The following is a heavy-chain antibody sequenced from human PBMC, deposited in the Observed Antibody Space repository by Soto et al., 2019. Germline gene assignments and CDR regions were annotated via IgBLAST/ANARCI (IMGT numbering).Heavy chain of an antibody. CDR3: AAPYGSGSYYNGFDY. V-gene: IGHV1-69*12. CDR2: IIPIFGTA. D-gene: IGHD3-10*01. J-gene: IGHJ4*02. CDR1: GGTFSSYA. Sequence: QVQLVQSGAEVKKPGSSVKVSCKASGGTFSSYAISWVRQAPGQGLEWMGGIIPIFGTANYAQKFQGRVTIPADESTRTAYMELSSLRSEDTAVYYCAAPYGSGSYYNGFDYWGQGTLVTVSS.